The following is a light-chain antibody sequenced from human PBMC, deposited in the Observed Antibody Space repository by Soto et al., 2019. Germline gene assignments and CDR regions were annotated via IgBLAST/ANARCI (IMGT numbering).Light chain of an antibody. V-gene: IGLV2-14*01. CDR3: SSYTSSTGV. CDR1: SSDVGGYNY. J-gene: IGLJ1*01. Sequence: QSALTQPASVSGSPGQSITISCTGTSSDVGGYNYVSWYQQHPGKAPKLMIYDVSNRPSGVSNRFSGSKSGNTASLTISGLQAEDGADYYCSSYTSSTGVFGTGTKVTVL. CDR2: DVS.